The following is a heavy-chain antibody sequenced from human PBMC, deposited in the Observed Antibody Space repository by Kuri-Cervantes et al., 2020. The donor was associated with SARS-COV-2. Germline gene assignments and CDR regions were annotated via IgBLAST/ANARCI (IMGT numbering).Heavy chain of an antibody. CDR2: IYYTGSA. D-gene: IGHD3-22*01. V-gene: IGHV4-39*01. CDR3: ACLSSGYNDVFDF. Sequence: SETLSLTCTVSGGSVSSSSYYWGWTRQPPGKGLEWIGSIYYTGSAYYNSSLKSRVTISVDTSKNQFSLKLSSVTAADTAVYYCACLSSGYNDVFDFWGQGMLVTVSS. J-gene: IGHJ4*02. CDR1: GGSVSSSSYY.